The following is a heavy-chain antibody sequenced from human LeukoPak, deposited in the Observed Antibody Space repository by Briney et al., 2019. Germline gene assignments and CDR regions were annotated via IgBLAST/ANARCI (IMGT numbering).Heavy chain of an antibody. Sequence: SETLSLTCTVSGGSISSYYWSWIRQPPGKGLEWIGYIYYSGSTNYNPSLKSRVTISVDTSKNQFSLKLSSVTAADTAVYYCARMTTVVTHAEYFQRWGQGTLVTVSS. V-gene: IGHV4-59*01. CDR2: IYYSGST. CDR3: ARMTTVVTHAEYFQR. CDR1: GGSISSYY. D-gene: IGHD4-23*01. J-gene: IGHJ1*01.